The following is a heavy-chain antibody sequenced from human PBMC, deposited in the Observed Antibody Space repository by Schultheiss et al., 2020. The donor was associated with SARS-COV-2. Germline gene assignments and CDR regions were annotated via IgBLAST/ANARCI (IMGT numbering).Heavy chain of an antibody. Sequence: SETLSLTCTVSGGSISSSSYYWGWIRQPPGKGLEWIGYIYYSGSTYYNPSLKSRVTISVDTSKNQFSLKLTSVTAADTAIYHCARVDYFGSGGLFDPWGQGTLVTVSS. CDR1: GGSISSSSYY. CDR2: IYYSGST. D-gene: IGHD3-10*01. J-gene: IGHJ5*01. V-gene: IGHV4-31*03. CDR3: ARVDYFGSGGLFDP.